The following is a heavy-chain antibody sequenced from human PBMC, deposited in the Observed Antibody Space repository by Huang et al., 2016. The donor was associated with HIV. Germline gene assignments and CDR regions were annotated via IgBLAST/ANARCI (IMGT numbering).Heavy chain of an antibody. J-gene: IGHJ5*02. CDR1: GYNFSGHY. CDR3: ARDSTNAAGSDWLDP. Sequence: QVQLVQSGAEVRRPGASVKISCKASGYNFSGHYIHWVRQAPGQGLEWMGAGAPTGGNGNYAQDFQGRIAMTRDTSTTTVYMELNRLRPEDTALYYCARDSTNAAGSDWLDPWGQGTLVTVSS. D-gene: IGHD6-13*01. CDR2: GAPTGGNG. V-gene: IGHV1-46*01.